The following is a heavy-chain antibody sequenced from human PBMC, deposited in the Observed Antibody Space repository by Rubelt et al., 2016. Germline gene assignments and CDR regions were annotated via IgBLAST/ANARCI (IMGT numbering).Heavy chain of an antibody. Sequence: QVQLQESGPGLVRPSQTLSLTCTVSGGSISSGAYYWSWIRQHPEKGLEWIGFIYYSGSSYYNPSLKSRVSISIDTSKNQFSLKLSSVTAADTAVYYCARHPTVTTRGYYYYIDVWGKGTTVTVSS. CDR1: GGSISSGAYY. CDR2: IYYSGSS. J-gene: IGHJ6*03. CDR3: ARHPTVTTRGYYYYIDV. V-gene: IGHV4-30-4*08. D-gene: IGHD4-11*01.